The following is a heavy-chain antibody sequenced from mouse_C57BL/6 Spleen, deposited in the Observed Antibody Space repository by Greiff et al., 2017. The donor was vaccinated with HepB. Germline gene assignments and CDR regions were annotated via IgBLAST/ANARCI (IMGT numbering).Heavy chain of an antibody. D-gene: IGHD3-2*02. J-gene: IGHJ3*01. Sequence: VQVVESGPGLVQPSQSLSITCTVSGFSLTSYGVHWVRQSPGKGLEWLGVIWSGGSTDYNAAFISRLSISKDNSKSQVFFKMNSLQADDTAIYYCAPQGFAYWGQGTLVTVSA. CDR3: APQGFAY. V-gene: IGHV2-2*01. CDR2: IWSGGST. CDR1: GFSLTSYG.